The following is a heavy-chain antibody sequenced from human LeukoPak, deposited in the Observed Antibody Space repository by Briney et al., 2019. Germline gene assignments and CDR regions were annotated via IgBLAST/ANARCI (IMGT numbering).Heavy chain of an antibody. V-gene: IGHV3-64*01. D-gene: IGHD3-22*01. J-gene: IGHJ4*02. CDR1: GFTFSSYA. CDR2: ISSNGGST. CDR3: AKGTDTYYYDSSGYFWYYFDY. Sequence: GGSLRLSCAASGFTFSSYAMHWVRQAPGKGLEYVSAISSNGGSTYYANSVKGRFTISRDNSKNTLYLQMNSLRAEDTAVYYCAKGTDTYYYDSSGYFWYYFDYWGQGTLVTVSS.